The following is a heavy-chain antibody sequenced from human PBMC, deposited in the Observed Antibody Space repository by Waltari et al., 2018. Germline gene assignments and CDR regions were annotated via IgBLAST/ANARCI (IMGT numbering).Heavy chain of an antibody. CDR3: ARTYYDFWTGSYWVHYFDD. J-gene: IGHJ4*02. V-gene: IGHV1-8*01. D-gene: IGHD3-3*01. CDR1: GYNFTNYA. CDR2: MNPDSGNT. Sequence: QVQLVQSGAEVKKPGASVKVSCKASGYNFTNYAIRWVRQAAGQGLEWMGWMNPDSGNTGYAQRIQGRVTMTRNTSISTAYMELSSLRSEDTAVYYCARTYYDFWTGSYWVHYFDDWGQGTLVTVSS.